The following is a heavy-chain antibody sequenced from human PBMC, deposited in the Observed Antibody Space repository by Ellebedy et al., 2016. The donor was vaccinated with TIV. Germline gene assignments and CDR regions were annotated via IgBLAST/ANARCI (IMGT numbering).Heavy chain of an antibody. V-gene: IGHV4-39*02. Sequence: SETLSLTXTVSGGSISSSSYYWGWIRQPPGKGLEWIGSIYYSGSTYYNPSLKSRVTISVDTSKNQFSLKLSSVTAADTAVYYCAREGSSSWYKTYFDYWGQGTLVTVSS. CDR2: IYYSGST. CDR1: GGSISSSSYY. J-gene: IGHJ4*02. CDR3: AREGSSSWYKTYFDY. D-gene: IGHD6-13*01.